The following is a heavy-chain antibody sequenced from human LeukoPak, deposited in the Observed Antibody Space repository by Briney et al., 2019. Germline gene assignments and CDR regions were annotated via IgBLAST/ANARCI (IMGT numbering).Heavy chain of an antibody. CDR2: INGRGGST. J-gene: IGHJ4*02. D-gene: IGHD2-2*01. Sequence: GGSLRLACAVSGFTFSSYSISWVRQAPGKVLEWVSPINGRGGSTYYADSLKGHFTIPRHNSKNTLYLQIDSHRPDGAAVYYCAKGPAVVVPATGTGWGQGTLVTVSS. CDR3: AKGPAVVVPATGTG. CDR1: GFTFSSYS. V-gene: IGHV3-23*01.